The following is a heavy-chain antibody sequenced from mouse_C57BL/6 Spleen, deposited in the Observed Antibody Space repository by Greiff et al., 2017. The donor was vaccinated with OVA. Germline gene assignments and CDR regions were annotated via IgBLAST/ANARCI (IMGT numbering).Heavy chain of an antibody. D-gene: IGHD2-4*01. J-gene: IGHJ3*01. V-gene: IGHV1-69*01. Sequence: QVQLQQSGAELVMPGASVKLSCKASGYTFTSYWMHWVKQRPGQGLEWIGEIDPSDSYTNYNQKFKGKSTLTVDKSSSTAYMQLSSLTSEDSAVYYCAASYDYDGKFAYWGQGTLVTVSA. CDR2: IDPSDSYT. CDR3: AASYDYDGKFAY. CDR1: GYTFTSYW.